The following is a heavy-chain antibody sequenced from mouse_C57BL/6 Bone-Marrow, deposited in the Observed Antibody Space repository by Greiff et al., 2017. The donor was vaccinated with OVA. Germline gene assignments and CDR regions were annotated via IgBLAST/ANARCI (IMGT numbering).Heavy chain of an antibody. CDR1: GYTFTSYW. V-gene: IGHV1-52*01. CDR2: IDPSDSET. CDR3: ARGNDFYYFDY. D-gene: IGHD2-4*01. Sequence: QVQLQQSGAELVRPGSSVKLSCKASGYTFTSYWMHWVKQRPIQGLEWIGNIDPSDSETHYNQKFKDKATLTVDKSSSTAYMQLSSLTSEDSAVYYCARGNDFYYFDYWGQGTTLTVSS. J-gene: IGHJ2*01.